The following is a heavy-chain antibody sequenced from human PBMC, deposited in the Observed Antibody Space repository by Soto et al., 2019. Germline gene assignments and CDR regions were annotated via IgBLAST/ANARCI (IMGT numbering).Heavy chain of an antibody. CDR1: GFTFSSYA. CDR3: AKDQRSREWYFDL. CDR2: ISGSGGST. J-gene: IGHJ2*01. V-gene: IGHV3-23*01. D-gene: IGHD2-2*01. Sequence: EVQLLESGGGLVQPGGSLRLSCAASGFTFSSYAMSWIRQAPGKGLEWVSAISGSGGSTYYADSVKGRFTISRDNSKNTLYLQMNSLRAEDTAVYYCAKDQRSREWYFDLWGRGTLVTVSS.